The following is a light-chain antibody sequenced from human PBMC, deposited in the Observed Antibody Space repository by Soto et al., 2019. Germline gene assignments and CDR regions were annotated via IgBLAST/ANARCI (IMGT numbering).Light chain of an antibody. CDR2: DDN. V-gene: IGLV1-51*01. CDR3: GSWDSSLSAYV. Sequence: QSVLTQPPSVSAAPGQKVTISCSGSSSNIGGNSVSWYQQLPGTAPKLLIYDDNKRPSGIPDRFSGSKSGTSATLGITGFQTGDEADYYCGSWDSSLSAYVFGSGTTATVL. J-gene: IGLJ1*01. CDR1: SSNIGGNS.